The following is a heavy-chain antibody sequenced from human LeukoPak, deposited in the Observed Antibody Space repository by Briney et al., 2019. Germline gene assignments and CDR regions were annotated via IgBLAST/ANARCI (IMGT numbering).Heavy chain of an antibody. D-gene: IGHD3-3*01. Sequence: ASVQVSCKASGYTFLRYDINWVRQATGQGLEWMGWMNPNSGNTGYAQKIQGRVTMTRNTSISTAYMELSSLRSEDTAVYYCARVLAYYDFWSGILTANWFDPWGQGTLVTVSS. J-gene: IGHJ5*02. CDR1: GYTFLRYD. CDR2: MNPNSGNT. CDR3: ARVLAYYDFWSGILTANWFDP. V-gene: IGHV1-8*01.